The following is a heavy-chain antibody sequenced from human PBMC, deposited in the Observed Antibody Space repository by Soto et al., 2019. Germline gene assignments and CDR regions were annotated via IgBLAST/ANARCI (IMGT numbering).Heavy chain of an antibody. V-gene: IGHV5-51*01. CDR1: GYSFTSYW. J-gene: IGHJ5*02. CDR2: IYPADSDT. D-gene: IGHD3-22*01. CDR3: ARKDSSGYSNWFDP. Sequence: GESLKISCTGVGYSFTSYWIGWVRQMPGKGLEWMGIIYPADSDTRYSPSFQGQVTISADKSTSTAYLHWNSLKASDSATYYCARKDSSGYSNWFDPWGQGTLVTVSS.